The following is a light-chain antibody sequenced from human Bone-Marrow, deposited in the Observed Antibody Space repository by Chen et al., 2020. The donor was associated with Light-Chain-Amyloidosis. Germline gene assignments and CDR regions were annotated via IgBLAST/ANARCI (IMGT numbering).Light chain of an antibody. CDR2: SAS. J-gene: IGKJ2*01. CDR3: LQDYSYPHT. V-gene: IGKV1-6*02. CDR1: QAIRSD. Sequence: AIQMTQSPSSLSAFVGDRVTITCRASQAIRSDLGWYQQKPGKAPNLLIYSASTVQTGVPSRFSGSGSGTNFTRTSSSLQPEDFATYYCLQDYSYPHTFGQGTKLEI.